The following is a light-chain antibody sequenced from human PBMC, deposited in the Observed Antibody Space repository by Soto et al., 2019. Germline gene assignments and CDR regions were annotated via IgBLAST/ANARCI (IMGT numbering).Light chain of an antibody. Sequence: EIVLTQSPATLSLSPGERATLSCRASQSVSSYLAWYQQKPGQAPRLLIYDASNRATGIPARFSGSGSGTDFTLTISSLEPEDFAVYYCQQYDNWPRTFG. CDR1: QSVSSY. CDR2: DAS. J-gene: IGKJ1*01. CDR3: QQYDNWPRT. V-gene: IGKV3-11*01.